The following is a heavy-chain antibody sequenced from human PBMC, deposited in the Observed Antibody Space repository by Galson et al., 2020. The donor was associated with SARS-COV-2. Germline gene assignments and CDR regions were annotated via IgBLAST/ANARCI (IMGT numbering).Heavy chain of an antibody. J-gene: IGHJ4*02. CDR2: TYYRSKWYN. D-gene: IGHD2-2*01. V-gene: IGHV6-1*01. CDR3: TRECSSTSCYSTGNRYSSGWYGPYYFDY. CDR1: EDSVSSNSAA. Sequence: SQTLSLTCAISEDSVSSNSAAWNWIRQSPSRGLEWLGRTYYRSKWYNDYAVSVKSRITINPDTSKNQFSLQLNSVTPEDTAVYYCTRECSSTSCYSTGNRYSSGWYGPYYFDYWGQGTLVTVSS.